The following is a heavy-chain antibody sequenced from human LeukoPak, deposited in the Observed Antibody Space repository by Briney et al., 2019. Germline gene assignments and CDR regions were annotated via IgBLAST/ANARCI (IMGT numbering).Heavy chain of an antibody. CDR2: ITTNGDRT. CDR3: ARDLSGSNALDY. Sequence: GGSLRLSCAASGFTFSNYAMHWVRQAPGKGLEYVSTITTNGDRTYYVNSVKGRFTISRDNSKNTLYLQMGSLRAEDMAVYYCARDLSGSNALDYWGQGTLVTVSS. J-gene: IGHJ4*02. V-gene: IGHV3-64*01. D-gene: IGHD1-26*01. CDR1: GFTFSNYA.